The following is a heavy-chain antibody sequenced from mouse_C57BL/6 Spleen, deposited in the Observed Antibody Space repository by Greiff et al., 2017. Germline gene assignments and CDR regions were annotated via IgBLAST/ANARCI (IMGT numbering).Heavy chain of an antibody. J-gene: IGHJ2*01. CDR1: GFTFSSYA. Sequence: EVHLVESGGGLVKPGGSLKLSCAASGFTFSSYAMSWVRQTPEKRLEWVATISDGGSYTYYPDNVKGRFTISRDNAKNNLYLQMSHLKSEDTAMYYCARVSTVVAPHFDYWGQGTTLTVSS. CDR2: ISDGGSYT. V-gene: IGHV5-4*01. CDR3: ARVSTVVAPHFDY. D-gene: IGHD1-1*01.